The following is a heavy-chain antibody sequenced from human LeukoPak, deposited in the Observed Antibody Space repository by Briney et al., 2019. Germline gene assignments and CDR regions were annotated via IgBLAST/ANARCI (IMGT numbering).Heavy chain of an antibody. J-gene: IGHJ4*02. CDR2: ISSSSNYI. CDR1: GFTFSTYT. V-gene: IGHV3-21*04. Sequence: GGSLRLSCAASGFTFSTYTMNWVRQAAGKGLEWVSSISSSSNYIYDADSVKGRFTISRDNAKNSLYLQMNSLRAEDTAVYYCARDLVGSYYDSSGPYDYWGQGTMVTVSS. CDR3: ARDLVGSYYDSSGPYDY. D-gene: IGHD3-22*01.